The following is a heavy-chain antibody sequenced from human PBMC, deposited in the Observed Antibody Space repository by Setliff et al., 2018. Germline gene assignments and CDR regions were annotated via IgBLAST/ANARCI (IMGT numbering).Heavy chain of an antibody. D-gene: IGHD2-15*01. V-gene: IGHV1-18*01. CDR2: ISSYNDDIT. CDR3: AISSLSICSGGSCPNAFDV. Sequence: ASVKVSCKASGYILKSYGISWVRQAPGQGLEWMGWISSYNDDITNYAQRFQGRVTMTIDTSTSAADMELRSLISDDTAVYYCAISSLSICSGGSCPNAFDVWGQGTMVTVSS. CDR1: GYILKSYG. J-gene: IGHJ3*01.